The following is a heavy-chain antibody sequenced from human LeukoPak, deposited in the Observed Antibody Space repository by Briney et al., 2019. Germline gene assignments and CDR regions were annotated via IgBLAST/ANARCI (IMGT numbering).Heavy chain of an antibody. Sequence: PGGSLRLSCAASGFTFRSYWMSWVRQAPGKGLEWVANIKQDGSERYYVDSVKGRFTISRDNAKNSLYMQMNSLRAEDTAVYYCAKPITISGATDGFDIWGQGTKVTVSS. D-gene: IGHD3-3*01. CDR1: GFTFRSYW. CDR2: IKQDGSER. V-gene: IGHV3-7*01. CDR3: AKPITISGATDGFDI. J-gene: IGHJ3*02.